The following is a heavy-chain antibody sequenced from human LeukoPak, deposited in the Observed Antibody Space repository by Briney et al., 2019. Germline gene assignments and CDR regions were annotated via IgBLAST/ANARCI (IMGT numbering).Heavy chain of an antibody. CDR3: ASELGSDAFDI. D-gene: IGHD7-27*01. V-gene: IGHV4-34*01. Sequence: SETLSLTCAVYGGSFSGYYWSWIRQPPGKGLEWIGEINYSGSTNYNPSLKSRVTISVDTSKNQFSLKLSSVTAADTAVYYCASELGSDAFDIWGQGTMVTVSS. J-gene: IGHJ3*02. CDR2: INYSGST. CDR1: GGSFSGYY.